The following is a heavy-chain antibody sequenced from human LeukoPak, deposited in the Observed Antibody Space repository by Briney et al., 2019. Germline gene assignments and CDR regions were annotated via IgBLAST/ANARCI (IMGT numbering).Heavy chain of an antibody. CDR2: ISYDGGNE. J-gene: IGHJ4*02. CDR1: GFTFCSCA. D-gene: IGHD3-10*01. V-gene: IGHV3-30-3*01. CDR3: ARGLYSGTYYSPIDY. Sequence: GGSLRLSCAASGFTFCSCAMHSVRQAPGKGLEWVAVISYDGGNEYYADSVKGRFTISRDNSKNTPYLQRNSLRGEDTGVYYGARGLYSGTYYSPIDYWGQGTLVSVSS.